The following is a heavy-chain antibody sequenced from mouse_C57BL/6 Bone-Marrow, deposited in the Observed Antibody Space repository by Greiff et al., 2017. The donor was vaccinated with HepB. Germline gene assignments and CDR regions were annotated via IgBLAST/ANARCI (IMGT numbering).Heavy chain of an antibody. CDR2: ISYDGSN. CDR3: ASYYYGRVDY. D-gene: IGHD1-1*01. J-gene: IGHJ2*01. Sequence: ESGPGLVKPSQSLSLTCSVTGYSITSGYYWNWIRQFPGNKLEWMGYISYDGSNNYNPSLKNRISITRDTSKNQFFLKLNSVTTEDTATYYCASYYYGRVDYWGQGTTLTVSS. CDR1: GYSITSGYY. V-gene: IGHV3-6*01.